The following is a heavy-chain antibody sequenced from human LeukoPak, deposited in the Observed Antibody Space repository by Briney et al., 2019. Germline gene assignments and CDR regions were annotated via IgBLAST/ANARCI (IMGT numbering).Heavy chain of an antibody. J-gene: IGHJ4*02. D-gene: IGHD6-13*01. CDR2: ISTYSGNT. CDR3: ARVGAAPGHFDY. CDR1: GYSFAGYG. Sequence: GASVKVSCKASGYSFAGYGISWVRQAPGQGLEWIGWISTYSGNTNYAHNLQGRITVTTETSTSTAYMEVRSLRSDDTAVYYCARVGAAPGHFDYWGQGTQLTVSS. V-gene: IGHV1-18*01.